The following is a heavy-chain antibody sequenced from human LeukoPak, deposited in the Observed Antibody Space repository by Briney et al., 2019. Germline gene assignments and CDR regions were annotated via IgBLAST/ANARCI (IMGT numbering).Heavy chain of an antibody. V-gene: IGHV3-30*18. J-gene: IGHJ4*02. D-gene: IGHD3-10*01. CDR3: AKDSEGSGSYIPGEFDY. CDR2: ISYGGSNK. CDR1: GFTFSSYG. Sequence: GGSLRLSCAASGFTFSSYGMHWVRQAPGKGLEWVAAISYGGSNKYYADSVKGRFTISRDNSKNTLYLQMNSLRAEDTAVYYCAKDSEGSGSYIPGEFDYWGQGTLVTVSS.